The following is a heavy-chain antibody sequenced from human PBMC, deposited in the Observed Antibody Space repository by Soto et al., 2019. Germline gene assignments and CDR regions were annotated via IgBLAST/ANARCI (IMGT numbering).Heavy chain of an antibody. CDR3: AKDWYSSGPRPRYAYNWFDP. J-gene: IGHJ5*01. V-gene: IGHV3-30*14. CDR2: ISYDGSNK. D-gene: IGHD6-19*01. CDR1: GFTFSSYA. Sequence: GGSLRLSCAASGFTFSSYAMHWVRQAPGKGLEWVAVISYDGSNKYYGDSVKGRFTVSRDNAKNTLYLQMSSLRTDDTAVYYCAKDWYSSGPRPRYAYNWFDPWGQGTLVTVSS.